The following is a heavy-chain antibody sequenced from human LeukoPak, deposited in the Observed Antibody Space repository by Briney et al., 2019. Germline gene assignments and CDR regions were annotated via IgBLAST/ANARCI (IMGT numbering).Heavy chain of an antibody. Sequence: PGGSLRLSCAASGFTFSSYGMHWVRQAPGKGLEWVAFIRYDGSNKYYADSVKGRFTISRDNAKNSLYLQMNSLRAEDTAVYYCVAPGIAAAGTAAVAPPSGDFDYWGQGTLVTVSS. V-gene: IGHV3-30*02. CDR3: VAPGIAAAGTAAVAPPSGDFDY. D-gene: IGHD6-13*01. CDR1: GFTFSSYG. J-gene: IGHJ4*02. CDR2: IRYDGSNK.